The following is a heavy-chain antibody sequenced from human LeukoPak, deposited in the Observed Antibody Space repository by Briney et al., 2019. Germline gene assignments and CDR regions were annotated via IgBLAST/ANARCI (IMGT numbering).Heavy chain of an antibody. CDR3: AKTKDSSGYYFDY. D-gene: IGHD3-22*01. V-gene: IGHV3-23*01. CDR1: GFTFSSYA. Sequence: SGGSLRLSCAASGFTFSSYAMSWVRQAPGKGLEWVSAISGSGGSTYYADSVKGRFTISRDNSKNTLYLQTNSLRAEDTAVYYCAKTKDSSGYYFDYWGQGTLVTVSS. CDR2: ISGSGGST. J-gene: IGHJ4*02.